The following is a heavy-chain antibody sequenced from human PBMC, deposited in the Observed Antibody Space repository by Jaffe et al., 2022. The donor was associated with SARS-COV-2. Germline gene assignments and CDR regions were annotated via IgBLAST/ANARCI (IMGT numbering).Heavy chain of an antibody. CDR2: ISGSGGST. Sequence: EVQLLESGGGLVQPGGSLRLSCAASGFTFSSYAMSWVRQAPGKGLEWVSAISGSGGSTYYADSVKGRFTISRDNSKNTLYLQMNSLRAEDTAVYYCAKDHEALAYCGGDCYLGSFDYWGQGTLVTVSS. V-gene: IGHV3-23*01. CDR3: AKDHEALAYCGGDCYLGSFDY. J-gene: IGHJ4*02. CDR1: GFTFSSYA. D-gene: IGHD2-21*02.